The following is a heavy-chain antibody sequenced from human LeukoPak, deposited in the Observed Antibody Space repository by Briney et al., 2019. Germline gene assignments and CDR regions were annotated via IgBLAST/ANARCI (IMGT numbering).Heavy chain of an antibody. CDR1: GFTLGTYS. J-gene: IGHJ4*02. CDR2: TSSSDAGT. Sequence: GRSVRLSRAASGFTLGTYSMSWVRQTPGKGLEWVAATSSSDAGTYHADSVRGRFTISRDNSKNTLYLQMNSLRAEDAAVYFCAKAPVTSCRGAYCYPFDSWGQGTLVTVSS. D-gene: IGHD2-21*01. CDR3: AKAPVTSCRGAYCYPFDS. V-gene: IGHV3-23*01.